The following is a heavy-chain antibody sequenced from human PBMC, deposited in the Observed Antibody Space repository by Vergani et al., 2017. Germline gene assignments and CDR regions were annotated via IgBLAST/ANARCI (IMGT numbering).Heavy chain of an antibody. Sequence: QVQLVQSGAEVKKPGSSVKVSCKASGGTFSSYAISWVRQAPGQGLEWMGGIIPIFGTANYAQKFQGRVTITADESTSTAYMELSSLRSEDTAVYYCARDRPNIPPDCSSTSCTYRGWYFELWGRGTLVTVSS. D-gene: IGHD2-2*01. CDR3: ARDRPNIPPDCSSTSCTYRGWYFEL. V-gene: IGHV1-69*01. CDR2: IIPIFGTA. J-gene: IGHJ2*01. CDR1: GGTFSSYA.